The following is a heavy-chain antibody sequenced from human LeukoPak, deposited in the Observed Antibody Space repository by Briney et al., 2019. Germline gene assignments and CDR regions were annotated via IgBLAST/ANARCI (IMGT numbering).Heavy chain of an antibody. J-gene: IGHJ4*02. V-gene: IGHV4-4*02. CDR1: GGSISRSNW. D-gene: IGHD3-9*01. Sequence: SETLSLTCTVSGGSISRSNWWSWVRQPPGKGLEWIGEIHDTGSTNYNPPLKSRVTMSLDKSKNQFSLNLNSVTAADTAVYYCATYYDILSGYAFDYWGQGTLVAVSS. CDR3: ATYYDILSGYAFDY. CDR2: IHDTGST.